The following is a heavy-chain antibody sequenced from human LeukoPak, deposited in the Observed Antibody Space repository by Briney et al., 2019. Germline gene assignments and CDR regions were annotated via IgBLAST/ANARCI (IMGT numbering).Heavy chain of an antibody. CDR2: IFASGGST. Sequence: GGSLRLSCAAYGFTFSNYGMNWVRQAPGKGLEWVSAIFASGGSTYYADSVKGRFTISRDNSKNTLYLQMNSLRAEDTAVYYCAELGITMIGGVWGKGTTVTISS. D-gene: IGHD3-10*02. V-gene: IGHV3-23*01. J-gene: IGHJ6*04. CDR1: GFTFSNYG. CDR3: AELGITMIGGV.